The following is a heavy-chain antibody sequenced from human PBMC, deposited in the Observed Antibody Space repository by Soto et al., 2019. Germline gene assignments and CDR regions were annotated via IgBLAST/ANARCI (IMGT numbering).Heavy chain of an antibody. CDR2: IYYSGST. CDR3: ARDNLDPARPGDNAFDI. CDR1: GGSVSSGSCY. J-gene: IGHJ3*02. D-gene: IGHD6-6*01. V-gene: IGHV4-61*01. Sequence: SETLSLTCTVSGGSVSSGSCYWSWIRQPPGKGLEWIGYIYYSGSTNYNPYLKSRVTISVDTSKNQFSLKLSSVTAADTAVYYCARDNLDPARPGDNAFDIWGQGTMVTVSS.